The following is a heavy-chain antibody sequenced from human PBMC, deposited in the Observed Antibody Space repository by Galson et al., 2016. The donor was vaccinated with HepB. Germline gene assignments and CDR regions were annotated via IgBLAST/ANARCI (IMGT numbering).Heavy chain of an antibody. CDR3: ARDLWRGGRIDY. CDR2: LYSGGST. Sequence: SLRLSCAASGFTFSSYAMHWVRQAPGKGLEWVSVLYSGGSTYYADSVKGRFTISRDNSKNTLYLQMNSLRAEDTAVYYCARDLWRGGRIDYWGQGTLVTVSS. V-gene: IGHV3-66*01. J-gene: IGHJ4*02. D-gene: IGHD4-23*01. CDR1: GFTFSSYA.